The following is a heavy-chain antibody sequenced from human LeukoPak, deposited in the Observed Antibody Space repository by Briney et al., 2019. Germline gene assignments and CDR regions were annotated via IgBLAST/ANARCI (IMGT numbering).Heavy chain of an antibody. CDR2: IYYSGST. V-gene: IGHV4-59*08. J-gene: IGHJ5*02. CDR3: ATGSSGWYYNWFDP. Sequence: SETLSLTCTVSGGSISSYYWSWIRQPPGKGLEWIGYIYYSGSTNYNPSLKSRVTISVDTSKNQFSLKLSSMTAADTAVYYCATGSSGWYYNWFDPWGQGTLVTVSS. CDR1: GGSISSYY. D-gene: IGHD6-19*01.